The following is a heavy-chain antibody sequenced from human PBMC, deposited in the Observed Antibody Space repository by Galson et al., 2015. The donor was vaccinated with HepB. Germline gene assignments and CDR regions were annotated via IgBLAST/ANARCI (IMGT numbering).Heavy chain of an antibody. V-gene: IGHV1-69*02. CDR2: IIPILGIA. Sequence: CTASGGTFRSYTISWVRQAPGQGLEWMGRIIPILGIANYAQKFQGRVTITADKSTSTAYIELSSLRSEDTAVYYCARGLGATEAFDIWGQGTMVTVS. CDR1: GGTFRSYT. J-gene: IGHJ3*02. D-gene: IGHD1-26*01. CDR3: ARGLGATEAFDI.